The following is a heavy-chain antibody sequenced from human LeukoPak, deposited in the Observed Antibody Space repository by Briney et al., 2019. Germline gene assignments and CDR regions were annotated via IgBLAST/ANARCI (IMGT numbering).Heavy chain of an antibody. J-gene: IGHJ4*02. CDR1: GFTFSSYV. D-gene: IGHD3-22*01. Sequence: GGSLRHSCAASGFTFSSYVMYWVRQAPGKGLEYVSSISSNGGSTYYANSVKGRFTISRDNSKNTLYLQMGSLRAEDMAVYYCARGGQSKYDSSGYLNYYDYWGQGTLVTVSS. CDR2: ISSNGGST. CDR3: ARGGQSKYDSSGYLNYYDY. V-gene: IGHV3-64*01.